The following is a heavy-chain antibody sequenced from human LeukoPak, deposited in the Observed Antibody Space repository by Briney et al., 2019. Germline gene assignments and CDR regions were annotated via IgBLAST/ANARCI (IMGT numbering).Heavy chain of an antibody. J-gene: IGHJ4*02. Sequence: GGSLRLSCAASGFSFHSFGMSWVRQAPGKGLEWVSSISVRGINTYYTDSVKGRFTISRDNAKNSLYLQMNSLRAEDTAVYYCARDRDRYFDYWGQGTLVTVSS. CDR1: GFSFHSFG. CDR3: ARDRDRYFDY. V-gene: IGHV3-23*01. D-gene: IGHD2-15*01. CDR2: ISVRGINT.